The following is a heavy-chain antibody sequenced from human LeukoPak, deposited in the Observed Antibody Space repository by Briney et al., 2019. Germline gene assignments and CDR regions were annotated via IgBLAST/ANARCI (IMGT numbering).Heavy chain of an antibody. V-gene: IGHV5-51*01. Sequence: GESLKISCKGSGYSFTSFWIAWVRQMPGKGLECMGIIYPGDSDTRYSPSFQGQVTISADKFISTAYLQWSSLKASDTAMYYCATLDSSGYYTVDYWGQGTLVTVSS. D-gene: IGHD3-22*01. CDR1: GYSFTSFW. CDR2: IYPGDSDT. J-gene: IGHJ4*02. CDR3: ATLDSSGYYTVDY.